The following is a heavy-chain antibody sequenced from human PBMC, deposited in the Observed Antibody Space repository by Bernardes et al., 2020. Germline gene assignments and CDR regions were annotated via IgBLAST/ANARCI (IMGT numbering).Heavy chain of an antibody. V-gene: IGHV3-7*03. CDR2: IKLDESET. Sequence: GSLRLSCAASGFTFSSYWMSWVRQAPGKGLEWVASIKLDESETDYVDSVKGRFTISRDNAKNSVHLQMNSLRAEDTAVYYCTRAVSGWFYNWGQGTLVTVSS. CDR1: GFTFSSYW. D-gene: IGHD6-19*01. J-gene: IGHJ4*02. CDR3: TRAVSGWFYN.